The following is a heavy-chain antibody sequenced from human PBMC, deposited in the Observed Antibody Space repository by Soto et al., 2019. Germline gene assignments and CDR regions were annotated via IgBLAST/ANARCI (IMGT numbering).Heavy chain of an antibody. CDR2: LNPNDGGT. V-gene: IGHV1-2*02. Sequence: GASVKVSCKPSGYTFTNYYIQWLRQAPGQGLEWMGWLNPNDGGTNYAQKFQGRVAVTRDTSISTPYMELYSLRAEDTAVYYCAKSSPAFDYWGQGTLVTVSS. CDR1: GYTFTNYY. CDR3: AKSSPAFDY. J-gene: IGHJ4*02.